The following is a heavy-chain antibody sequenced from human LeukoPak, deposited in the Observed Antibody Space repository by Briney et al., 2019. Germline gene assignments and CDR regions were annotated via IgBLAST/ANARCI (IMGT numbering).Heavy chain of an antibody. D-gene: IGHD3-16*01. CDR2: IYYSGST. CDR3: ARGGPFMMGDV. J-gene: IGHJ4*02. Sequence: SETRSLTCTVSGGSISSYYWSWIRQPPGKGLEWIGYIYYSGSTNYNPSLKSRVTISVDTSNNPFSLKLSFVTAADTAVYYCARGGPFMMGDVWGQGTLVTVSS. CDR1: GGSISSYY. V-gene: IGHV4-59*01.